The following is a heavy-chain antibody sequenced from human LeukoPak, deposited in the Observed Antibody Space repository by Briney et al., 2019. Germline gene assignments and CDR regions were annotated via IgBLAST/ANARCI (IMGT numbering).Heavy chain of an antibody. CDR1: GFSFSNYA. CDR3: AKDNSYSGSVY. Sequence: GGSLRPSCAASGFSFSNYAMSWVRQAPGKGLEWVSAISGSGGSTYYADSVKGRFTISRDHSKYRLYLEMSSLRAEDTAVYYCAKDNSYSGSVYWGQGTLVTVSS. D-gene: IGHD1-26*01. CDR2: ISGSGGST. J-gene: IGHJ4*02. V-gene: IGHV3-23*01.